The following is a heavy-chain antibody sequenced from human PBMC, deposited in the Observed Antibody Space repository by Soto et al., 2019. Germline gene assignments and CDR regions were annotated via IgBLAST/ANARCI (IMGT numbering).Heavy chain of an antibody. J-gene: IGHJ5*02. CDR3: VRGGGGGLFDP. Sequence: QVQLVESGGGLVPPGGSLRLSCAGSGFTFGDSYMSWIHQAPGKGLEWLSYISPGSRYPAYADSVKGRFTISRDNAKRSLYLQMMSLTAEDTAIYYCVRGGGGGLFDPWGQETMVTVSS. V-gene: IGHV3-11*06. CDR1: GFTFGDSY. D-gene: IGHD2-15*01. CDR2: ISPGSRYP.